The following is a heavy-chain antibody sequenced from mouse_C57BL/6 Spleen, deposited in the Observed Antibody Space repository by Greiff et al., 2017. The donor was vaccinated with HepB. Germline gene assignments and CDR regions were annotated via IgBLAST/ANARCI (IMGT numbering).Heavy chain of an antibody. V-gene: IGHV5-17*01. CDR2: ISSGSSTI. J-gene: IGHJ2*01. D-gene: IGHD2-4*01. Sequence: DVKLVESGGGLVKPGGSLKLSCAASGFTFSDYGMHWVRQAPEKGLEWVAYISSGSSTIYYADTVKGRFTISRDNAKNTLFLQMTSLRSEDTAMYYCAKPPIYYDLDYWGQGTTLTVSS. CDR1: GFTFSDYG. CDR3: AKPPIYYDLDY.